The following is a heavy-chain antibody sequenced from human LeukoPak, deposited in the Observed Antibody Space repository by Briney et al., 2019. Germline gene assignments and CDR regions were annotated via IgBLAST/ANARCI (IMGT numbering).Heavy chain of an antibody. CDR1: GGTFSSSA. Sequence: SVKVSCKASGGTFSSSAISWVRQAPGQGLEWMGKIIPILDITNYSQKFQGRVTITAVKSTSTAYMELISLRSEDTAVYFCAKRGVVIRVILVGFHKEAYYFDSWGQGALVTVSS. CDR3: AKRGVVIRVILVGFHKEAYYFDS. V-gene: IGHV1-69*04. J-gene: IGHJ4*02. CDR2: IIPILDIT. D-gene: IGHD3-22*01.